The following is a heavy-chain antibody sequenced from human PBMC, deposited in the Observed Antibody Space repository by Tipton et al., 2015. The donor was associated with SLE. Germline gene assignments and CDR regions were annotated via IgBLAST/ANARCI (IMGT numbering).Heavy chain of an antibody. J-gene: IGHJ6*03. Sequence: TLSLTCTVSGVSIRSNTFYWGWIRQPPGKGLEWIGSFYSSGNTNYNPSFKSRVTISLDTSKNQYSLKLSSVTAADTAVYYCARAFRETRTYYYYYMDVWGKGTTVTVSS. CDR1: GVSIRSNTFY. V-gene: IGHV4-39*07. CDR2: FYSSGNT. CDR3: ARAFRETRTYYYYYMDV. D-gene: IGHD3-10*01.